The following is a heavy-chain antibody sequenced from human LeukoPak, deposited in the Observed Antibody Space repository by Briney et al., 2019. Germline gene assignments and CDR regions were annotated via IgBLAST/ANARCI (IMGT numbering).Heavy chain of an antibody. CDR3: ARDGVTAIQGYFQH. J-gene: IGHJ1*01. V-gene: IGHV4-38-2*02. CDR2: IYHSGST. D-gene: IGHD2-21*02. Sequence: PSETLSLTCTVSGYSISSGYYWGWIRQPPGKGLEWIGSIYHSGSTYYNPSLKSRVTISVDTSKNQFSLKLSSVTAADTAVYYCARDGVTAIQGYFQHWGQGTLVTVSS. CDR1: GYSISSGYY.